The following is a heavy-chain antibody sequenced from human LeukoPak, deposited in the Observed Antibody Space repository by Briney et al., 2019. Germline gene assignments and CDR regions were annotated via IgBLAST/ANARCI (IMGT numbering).Heavy chain of an antibody. CDR1: GFTFSSYG. J-gene: IGHJ3*02. V-gene: IGHV3-23*01. Sequence: PGGSLRLSCAASGFTFSSYGMSWVRQAPGKGLEWVSAISGSGGSTYYADSVKGRFTISRDNSKNTLYLQMNSLRAEDTAVYYCAGPVVAPAEQDALDIWGQGTMVTVSS. CDR2: ISGSGGST. CDR3: AGPVVAPAEQDALDI. D-gene: IGHD3-22*01.